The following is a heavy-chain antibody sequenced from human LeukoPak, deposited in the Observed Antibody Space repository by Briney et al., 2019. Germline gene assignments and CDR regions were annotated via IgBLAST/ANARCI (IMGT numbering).Heavy chain of an antibody. CDR2: IDGSGDTI. CDR1: GFTFSDYS. V-gene: IGHV3-48*02. Sequence: GESLRLSCAASGFTFSDYSMNWVRQAPGKGLEWVSYIDGSGDTIYYADSVKGRFTISRDNAKSSLDLQMNSLRDEDTAVYYCSRRFDCWGQGTLVTVSS. J-gene: IGHJ4*02. CDR3: SRRFDC.